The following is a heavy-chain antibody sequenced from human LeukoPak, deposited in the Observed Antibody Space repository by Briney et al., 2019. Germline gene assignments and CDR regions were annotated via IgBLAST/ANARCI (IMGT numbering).Heavy chain of an antibody. D-gene: IGHD1-14*01. CDR2: ISGSGITM. Sequence: GGSLRLSCAASGFTVSSNYMNWVRQAPGKGLEYISYISGSGITMNYADSVKGRFIISRDNAKNSLHLQMNSLRVEDTAFYYCAGDRPGTTYGFSHWGQGTLVSVSS. J-gene: IGHJ4*02. CDR1: GFTVSSNY. CDR3: AGDRPGTTYGFSH. V-gene: IGHV3-48*03.